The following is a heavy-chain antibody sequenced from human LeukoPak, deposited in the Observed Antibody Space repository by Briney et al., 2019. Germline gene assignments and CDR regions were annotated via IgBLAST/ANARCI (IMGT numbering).Heavy chain of an antibody. V-gene: IGHV5-51*01. Sequence: GEALKISCKASGYSFTTFWIGWVRQVPGKGLEWMGIIYPRDSDTRYSPSFEGQVTISADKSTNSVYLQWSSLRASDTAMYYCARHLTSARGCCSLDQWGQGTLVTVSS. J-gene: IGHJ4*02. CDR3: ARHLTSARGCCSLDQ. CDR2: IYPRDSDT. CDR1: GYSFTTFW. D-gene: IGHD2-2*01.